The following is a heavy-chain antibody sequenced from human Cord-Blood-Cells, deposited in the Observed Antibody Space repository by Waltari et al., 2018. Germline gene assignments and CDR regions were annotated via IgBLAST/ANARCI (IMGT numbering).Heavy chain of an antibody. D-gene: IGHD6-13*01. CDR1: GFNFSNAW. CDR3: TTLSIAAAGWDY. CDR2: IKSKTDGGTT. V-gene: IGHV3-15*01. J-gene: IGHJ4*02. Sequence: EVQLVESGGGLVKPGGSLRLSCAASGFNFSNAWMSWVRQAPGKGLEWVGRIKSKTDGGTTDYAAPVKGRFTISRDDSKNTLYLQMNSLKTEDTAVYYCTTLSIAAAGWDYWGQGTLVTVSS.